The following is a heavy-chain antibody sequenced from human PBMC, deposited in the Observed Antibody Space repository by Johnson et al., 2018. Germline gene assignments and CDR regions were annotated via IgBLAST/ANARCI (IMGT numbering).Heavy chain of an antibody. J-gene: IGHJ6*03. D-gene: IGHD4-11*01. CDR2: MNPNSGNP. CDR1: GYTFTSYD. Sequence: QVQLVESGAEVKKPGASVKVSCKASGYTFTSYDINWVRQATGQGLEWMGWMNPNSGNPGYAQKFQGRVTMTRNTSISTAYMELSSLRSEDTAVYYCARPTTAPIPRYYYYYMDVWGKGTTVTVSS. CDR3: ARPTTAPIPRYYYYYMDV. V-gene: IGHV1-8*01.